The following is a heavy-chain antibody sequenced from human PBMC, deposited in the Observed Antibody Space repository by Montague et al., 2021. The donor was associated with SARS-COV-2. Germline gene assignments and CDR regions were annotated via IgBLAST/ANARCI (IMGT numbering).Heavy chain of an antibody. CDR1: GFTFSSFN. J-gene: IGHJ4*02. CDR3: ARERGDYGADGGFDF. CDR2: ISTSSSNI. Sequence: SRSLSWAASGFTFSSFNMNWVRQAPGKGLEWVSFISTSSSNIYYADSVRGRFTISRDKAKNSLYLQMNSLRDEDTAVYYCARERGDYGADGGFDFWGQGTLVTVSS. D-gene: IGHD3-10*01. V-gene: IGHV3-48*02.